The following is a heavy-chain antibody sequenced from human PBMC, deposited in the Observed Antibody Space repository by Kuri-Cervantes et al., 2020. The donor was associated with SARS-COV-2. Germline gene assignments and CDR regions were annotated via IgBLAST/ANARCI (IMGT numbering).Heavy chain of an antibody. CDR3: ARVSVVVVPAAIHYYYGMDV. CDR2: VYHAGVA. V-gene: IGHV4-59*12. D-gene: IGHD2-2*01. J-gene: IGHJ6*02. CDR1: SGSISTFY. Sequence: GSLRLSCSVSSGSISTFYWSWIRQFPGKRLEWIGYVYHAGVAKYNPSLKSRVTISVDTSKNQFSLKLSSVTAADTAVYYCARVSVVVVPAAIHYYYGMDVWGQGTTVTVSS.